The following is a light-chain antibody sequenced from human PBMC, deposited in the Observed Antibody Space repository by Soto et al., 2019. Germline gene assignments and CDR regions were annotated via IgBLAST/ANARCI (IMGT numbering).Light chain of an antibody. CDR1: QSVNSNY. CDR2: RAS. Sequence: EIVMTQSPATLSLSPGEGATLSCRASQSVNSNYLAWYQQKPGQAPKVLIYRASSRATGIPDRFSGSGSGTDFTLTISRLEPEDFAVYYCQQYGSSPLTFGGGTKVDIK. V-gene: IGKV3-20*01. CDR3: QQYGSSPLT. J-gene: IGKJ4*01.